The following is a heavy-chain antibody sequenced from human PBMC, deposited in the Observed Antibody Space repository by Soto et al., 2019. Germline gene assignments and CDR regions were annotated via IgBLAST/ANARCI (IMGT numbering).Heavy chain of an antibody. J-gene: IGHJ4*01. Sequence: SETLSLTCTFSGGSISGYYWTWLRQSPTNGLEWIGYFHFSGSTKYNPSLESRLTISADTSKNQISLTLSSVTAADTAVYYCARASGYSYGYDDFFDNWGQGTLVTVSS. CDR3: ARASGYSYGYDDFFDN. CDR2: FHFSGST. CDR1: GGSISGYY. V-gene: IGHV4-59*01. D-gene: IGHD5-18*01.